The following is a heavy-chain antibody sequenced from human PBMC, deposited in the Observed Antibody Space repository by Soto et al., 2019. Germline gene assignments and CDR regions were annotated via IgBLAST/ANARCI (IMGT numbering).Heavy chain of an antibody. D-gene: IGHD3-10*01. J-gene: IGHJ6*02. Sequence: SETLSLTCTVSRGSISSYYWSWIRQPPGKGPEWIGYVYHSGTTDYNPSLESRVTISLDTSKNQFSLKLSSVTAADTAVYYCARDRETMVRGVIIDYYGMDVWGQGTTVTVSS. CDR2: VYHSGTT. CDR3: ARDRETMVRGVIIDYYGMDV. V-gene: IGHV4-59*12. CDR1: RGSISSYY.